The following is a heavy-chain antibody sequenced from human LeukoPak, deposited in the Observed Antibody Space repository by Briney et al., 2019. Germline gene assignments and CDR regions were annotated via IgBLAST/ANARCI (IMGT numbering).Heavy chain of an antibody. Sequence: ASVKVSCKASGYDFTSVGITWVRQAPGQGLEWMGWISPYNGNTRYVQKLQGRVTMTTDTSTSTAYMELRSLRFDDTAVYYCAREGIQLWLDLSYWGQGTLVTVSS. V-gene: IGHV1-18*01. CDR3: AREGIQLWLDLSY. CDR2: ISPYNGNT. CDR1: GYDFTSVG. D-gene: IGHD5-18*01. J-gene: IGHJ4*02.